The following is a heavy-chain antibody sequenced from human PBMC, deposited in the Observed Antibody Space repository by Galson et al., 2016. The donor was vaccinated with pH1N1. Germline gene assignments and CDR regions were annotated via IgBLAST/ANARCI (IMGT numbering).Heavy chain of an antibody. CDR3: VRAVGSGEAY. J-gene: IGHJ4*02. CDR2: INRDGSKK. CDR1: GFTFSTYW. Sequence: SLRLSCAASGFTFSTYWMHWVRQAPGRGLEWVANINRDGSKKYYVDSVKGRFTISRDNGKTSLYLQMNSVRAEDTAVYYCVRAVGSGEAYWGQGTLVTVSS. V-gene: IGHV3-7*01. D-gene: IGHD2-15*01.